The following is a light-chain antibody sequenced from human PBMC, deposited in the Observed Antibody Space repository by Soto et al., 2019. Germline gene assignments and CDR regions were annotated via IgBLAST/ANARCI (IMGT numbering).Light chain of an antibody. V-gene: IGKV3-20*01. Sequence: EIELTQSPGTLSLSPGERATLSCRASQSLSGSYLAWFQQKPGQTPRLLIYSASNRATGIPDRFSGSGSGTDFTLTISRLEPEDFVVYYCQQNGSLPITFGQGTRLEIK. CDR3: QQNGSLPIT. CDR2: SAS. CDR1: QSLSGSY. J-gene: IGKJ5*01.